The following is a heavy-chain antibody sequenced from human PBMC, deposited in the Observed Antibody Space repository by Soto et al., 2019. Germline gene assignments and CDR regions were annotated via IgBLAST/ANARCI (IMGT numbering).Heavy chain of an antibody. V-gene: IGHV1-18*04. D-gene: IGHD5-18*01. CDR2: ISAYNGNT. CDR1: GYTFTSYG. J-gene: IGHJ6*02. CDR3: ARDLPMVRNYYYYYGMDV. Sequence: ASVEVPCKASGYTFTSYGISWVRQAPGQGFEWMGWISAYNGNTNYAQKLQGRVTMTTDTSTSTAYMELRSLRSDDTAVYYCARDLPMVRNYYYYYGMDVWGQGTTVTV.